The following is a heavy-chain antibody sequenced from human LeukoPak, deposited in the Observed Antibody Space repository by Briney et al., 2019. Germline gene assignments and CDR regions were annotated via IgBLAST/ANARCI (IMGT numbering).Heavy chain of an antibody. V-gene: IGHV4-39*07. J-gene: IGHJ4*02. CDR1: GGSISSSSYY. Sequence: SETLSLTCTVSGGSISSSSYYWGWIRQPPGKGLEWIGSIYYSGSTNYNPSLKSRVTISVDTSKNQFSLKLSSVTAADTAVYYCARGGYSGYGAFDYWGQGTLVTVSS. D-gene: IGHD5-12*01. CDR3: ARGGYSGYGAFDY. CDR2: IYYSGST.